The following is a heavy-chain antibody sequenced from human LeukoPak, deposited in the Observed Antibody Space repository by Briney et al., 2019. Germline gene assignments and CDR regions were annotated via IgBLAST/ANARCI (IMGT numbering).Heavy chain of an antibody. Sequence: GGSLRLSCAASGFTFDDYGMSWVRQAPGKGLEWVSGINWNGGSTGYADSVKGRFTISRDNAKNSLYLQMNSLRAEDTALYHCARGIVGATRNYYYGMDVWGQGTTVTVSS. CDR2: INWNGGST. CDR1: GFTFDDYG. D-gene: IGHD1-26*01. CDR3: ARGIVGATRNYYYGMDV. J-gene: IGHJ6*02. V-gene: IGHV3-20*01.